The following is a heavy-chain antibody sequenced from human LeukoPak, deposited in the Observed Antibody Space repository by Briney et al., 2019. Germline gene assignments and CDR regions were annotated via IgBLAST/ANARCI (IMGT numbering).Heavy chain of an antibody. Sequence: ASVKVSCKASGYTFTSYGISWVRQAPGQGLEWMGWISAYNGNTNYAQKFQGRVTITADESTSTAYMELSSLRSEDTAVYYCARTRKLGIVRNYFDYWGQGTLVTVS. CDR3: ARTRKLGIVRNYFDY. CDR1: GYTFTSYG. J-gene: IGHJ4*02. CDR2: ISAYNGNT. V-gene: IGHV1-18*01. D-gene: IGHD7-27*01.